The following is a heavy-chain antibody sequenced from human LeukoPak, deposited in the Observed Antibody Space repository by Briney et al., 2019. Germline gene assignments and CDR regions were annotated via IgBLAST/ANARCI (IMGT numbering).Heavy chain of an antibody. D-gene: IGHD3-9*01. CDR3: ARGRGLTGYYSPLK. Sequence: PSETLSLTCAVYGGSSSGYYWSWIRQPPGKGLEWIGEINHSGSTNYNPSLKSRVTISVDTSKNQFSLKLSSVTAADTAVYYCARGRGLTGYYSPLKWGQGTLVTVSS. V-gene: IGHV4-34*01. CDR2: INHSGST. J-gene: IGHJ4*02. CDR1: GGSSSGYY.